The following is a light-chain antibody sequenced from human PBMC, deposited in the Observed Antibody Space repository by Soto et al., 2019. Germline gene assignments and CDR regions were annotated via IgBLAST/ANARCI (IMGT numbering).Light chain of an antibody. CDR3: YSWNSNSDTHYV. CDR1: SNDVGGYNF. V-gene: IGLV2-11*01. J-gene: IGLJ1*01. CDR2: DVT. Sequence: QSVLTQPRSVSGSPGQSVTISCTGTSNDVGGYNFVSWHQHHPGKAPKLMIYDVTNRPSGVPDRFSGSKSGNTASLTISGLQAEDEADYYCYSWNSNSDTHYVFGTGTKLTVL.